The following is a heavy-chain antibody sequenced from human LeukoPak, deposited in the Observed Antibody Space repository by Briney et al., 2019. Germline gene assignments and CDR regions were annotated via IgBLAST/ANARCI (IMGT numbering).Heavy chain of an antibody. J-gene: IGHJ5*02. D-gene: IGHD2-2*03. CDR2: INHSGST. CDR1: GGSFSGYY. CDR3: ARNSKWIGANWFDP. Sequence: SETLSLTCAVYGGSFSGYYWSWIRQPPGKGLEWIGEINHSGSTNYNPSLKSRVTISVETSKNQFSLKLSSVTAADTAVYYCARNSKWIGANWFDPWGQGTLVTVSS. V-gene: IGHV4-34*01.